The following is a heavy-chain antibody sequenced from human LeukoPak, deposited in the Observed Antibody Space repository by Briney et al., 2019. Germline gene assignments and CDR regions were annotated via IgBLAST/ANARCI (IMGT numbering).Heavy chain of an antibody. CDR3: AGGDSSSWYGLDY. J-gene: IGHJ4*02. Sequence: VSVKVSCKASGYTFTGYYMHWVRQAPGQGLEWMGWINPNSGGTNYAQKFQGRVTMTRDTSISTAYMELSRLRSDDTAVYYCAGGDSSSWYGLDYWGQGTLVTVSS. CDR2: INPNSGGT. CDR1: GYTFTGYY. D-gene: IGHD6-13*01. V-gene: IGHV1-2*02.